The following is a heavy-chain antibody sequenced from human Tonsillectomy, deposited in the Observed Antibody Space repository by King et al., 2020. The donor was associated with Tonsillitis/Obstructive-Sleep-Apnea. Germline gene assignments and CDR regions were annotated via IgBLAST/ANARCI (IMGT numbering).Heavy chain of an antibody. CDR2: IYSGGST. J-gene: IGHJ6*03. V-gene: IGHV3-53*01. D-gene: IGHD3-3*01. CDR3: AGDRRVVDFWSGYYPTDLGYYYMDV. CDR1: GFTVSSNY. Sequence: VQLVESGGGLIQPGGSLRLSCAASGFTVSSNYMSWVRQAPGKGLEWVSVIYSGGSTYYADSVKGRFTISRDNSKNTLYLQMKRLRAEDTAVYYCAGDRRVVDFWSGYYPTDLGYYYMDVWGKGTTVTVSS.